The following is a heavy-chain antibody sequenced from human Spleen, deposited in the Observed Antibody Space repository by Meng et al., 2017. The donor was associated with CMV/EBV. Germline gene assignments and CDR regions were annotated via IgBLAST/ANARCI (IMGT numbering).Heavy chain of an antibody. CDR3: AKAPYDLWSTSGGNWFDP. CDR2: VSGSGDKI. J-gene: IGHJ5*02. Sequence: GESLKISCVASGFRFTRYARTWVRQAPGKGLEWVSGVSGSGDKIYYADSVRGRFVISRDKSKSTLYLQLNSLRAEDTAIYYCAKAPYDLWSTSGGNWFDPWGQGTLVTVSS. V-gene: IGHV3-23*01. CDR1: GFRFTRYA. D-gene: IGHD3-3*01.